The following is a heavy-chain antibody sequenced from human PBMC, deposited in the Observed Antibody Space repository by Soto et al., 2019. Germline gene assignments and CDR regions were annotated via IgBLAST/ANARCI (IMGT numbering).Heavy chain of an antibody. Sequence: ASVKVSCKASGYTFTSYDINWVRQATGQGLEWMGWMNPNSGNTGYAQKFQGRVTMTRNTSISTAYMELSSLRSEDTAAYYCARGRRDCSGGSCSYWFDPWGQGTPVTVSS. V-gene: IGHV1-8*01. CDR2: MNPNSGNT. CDR3: ARGRRDCSGGSCSYWFDP. CDR1: GYTFTSYD. J-gene: IGHJ5*02. D-gene: IGHD2-15*01.